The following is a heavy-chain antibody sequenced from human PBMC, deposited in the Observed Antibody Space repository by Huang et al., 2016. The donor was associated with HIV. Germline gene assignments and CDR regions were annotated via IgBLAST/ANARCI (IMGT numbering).Heavy chain of an antibody. D-gene: IGHD5-18*01. CDR1: GGTFSSSA. V-gene: IGHV1-69*13. J-gene: IGHJ5*02. CDR2: IIPIFGKA. Sequence: QVLLVQSGAEVRKPGSSVKVSCTAFGGTFSSSAISWVRQAPGQGLEWMGGIIPIFGKANYTQKFQGRVTITVDESTNTGYMELTRLTSEDTAVYYCARTAYSYGFRQGYNWFDPWGQGTPVTVSS. CDR3: ARTAYSYGFRQGYNWFDP.